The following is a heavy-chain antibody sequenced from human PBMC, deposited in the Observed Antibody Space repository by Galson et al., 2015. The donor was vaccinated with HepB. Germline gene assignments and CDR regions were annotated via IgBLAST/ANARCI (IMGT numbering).Heavy chain of an antibody. CDR2: IKQDGSEK. CDR3: ARVGGWYYFDY. J-gene: IGHJ4*02. V-gene: IGHV3-7*01. D-gene: IGHD6-19*01. Sequence: SLRLSCAASGFTFSSYWMSWVRQAPGKGLEWVANIKQDGSEKYYVDSVKGRFTTPRDNAKNSLYLQMNSLRADDTAVYYCARVGGWYYFDYWGQGTLVTVSS. CDR1: GFTFSSYW.